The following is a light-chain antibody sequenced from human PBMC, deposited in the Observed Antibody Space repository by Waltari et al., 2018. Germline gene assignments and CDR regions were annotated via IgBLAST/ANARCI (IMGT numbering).Light chain of an antibody. CDR3: QQYYRSRT. CDR2: WAS. CDR1: QNILYNSNDKNY. J-gene: IGKJ1*01. V-gene: IGKV4-1*01. Sequence: DIVMTQSPDSLAVSLGERATINCKSSQNILYNSNDKNYLAWYQQKPGQPPKLLIYWASTRQSGVPDRFSGSGSGTDFTRTISSLQAEDVAVYYCQQYYRSRTFGQGTKVEIK.